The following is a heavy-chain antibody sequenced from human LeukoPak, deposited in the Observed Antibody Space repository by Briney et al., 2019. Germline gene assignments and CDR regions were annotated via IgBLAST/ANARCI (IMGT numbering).Heavy chain of an antibody. D-gene: IGHD3-10*01. CDR1: GGSISSSSYY. J-gene: IGHJ4*02. CDR2: FYYSGST. V-gene: IGHV4-39*07. CDR3: ARLYYYGSGLPAFDY. Sequence: SETLSLTCTVSGGSISSSSYYWGWIRQPPGKGLEWIGNFYYSGSTYYNPSLKSLVTISVDTSKNQFSLKLSSVTAADTAVYYCARLYYYGSGLPAFDYWGQGTLVSVSS.